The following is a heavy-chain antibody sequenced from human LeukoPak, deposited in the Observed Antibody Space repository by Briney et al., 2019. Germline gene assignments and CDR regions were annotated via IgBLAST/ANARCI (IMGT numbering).Heavy chain of an antibody. CDR1: GFTFSSYA. CDR3: AKGITMVRGVIVLSSAFDI. CDR2: ISGSGGST. V-gene: IGHV3-23*01. D-gene: IGHD3-10*01. J-gene: IGHJ3*02. Sequence: GGSLGLSCAASGFTFSSYAMSWVRQAPGKGLEWVSAISGSGGSTYYADSVKGRFTISRDNSKNTLYLQMNSLRAEDTAVYYCAKGITMVRGVIVLSSAFDIWGQGTMVTVSS.